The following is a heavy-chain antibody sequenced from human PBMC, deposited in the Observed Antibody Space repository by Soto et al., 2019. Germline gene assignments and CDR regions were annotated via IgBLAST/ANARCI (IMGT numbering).Heavy chain of an antibody. CDR3: VRVVAIPGYPDH. D-gene: IGHD5-12*01. V-gene: IGHV1-69*13. Sequence: SVKVSCKTSGGTFSSYAISWVRQAPGQGLEWMGGIVPIVGTTTYAQKFQGRVTITADEATSTAYMQLSRLRSDDTAVYYCVRVVAIPGYPDHWGKETLVTVPS. CDR1: GGTFSSYA. CDR2: IVPIVGTT. J-gene: IGHJ4*02.